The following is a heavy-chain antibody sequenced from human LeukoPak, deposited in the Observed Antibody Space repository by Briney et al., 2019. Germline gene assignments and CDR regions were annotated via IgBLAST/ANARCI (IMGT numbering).Heavy chain of an antibody. Sequence: GGSLRLSCAASGFTFGSYAMYWVRQPPGKGLEWVSGISGSGGSTFYADSVKGRFTISRDNSENTVYLQMNSLRADDTAVYCCAKTTAGYSSGRYPGWPVDYWGQGTLVTVSS. CDR2: ISGSGGST. CDR1: GFTFGSYA. J-gene: IGHJ4*02. V-gene: IGHV3-23*01. D-gene: IGHD6-19*01. CDR3: AKTTAGYSSGRYPGWPVDY.